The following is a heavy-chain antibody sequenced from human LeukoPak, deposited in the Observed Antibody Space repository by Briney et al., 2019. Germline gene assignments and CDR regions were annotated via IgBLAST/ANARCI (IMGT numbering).Heavy chain of an antibody. CDR2: INHSGDT. V-gene: IGHV4-34*01. CDR1: GGSFSDYY. Sequence: PSETLSLSCAVYGGSFSDYYYSWIRQPPRQGLELIGEINHSGDTNYSPSLNSRITTSVATYKSKFSLKLTSVTAADTAVYYCERGGLRFLEQTTHGLDIWGQGTMATVSS. J-gene: IGHJ3*02. D-gene: IGHD3-3*01. CDR3: ERGGLRFLEQTTHGLDI.